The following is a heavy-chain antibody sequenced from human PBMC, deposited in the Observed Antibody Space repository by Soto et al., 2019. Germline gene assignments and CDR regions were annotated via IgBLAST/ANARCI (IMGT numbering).Heavy chain of an antibody. Sequence: GGSLRLSCAASGFTFSSYWMSWVRQAPGKGLEWVANIKQDGSEKYYVDSVKGRFTISRDNAKNSRYLQMNSLRAEDTAVYYCARDSSSGWYIFIDYWGQGTLVTVSS. CDR1: GFTFSSYW. D-gene: IGHD6-19*01. J-gene: IGHJ4*02. V-gene: IGHV3-7*01. CDR2: IKQDGSEK. CDR3: ARDSSSGWYIFIDY.